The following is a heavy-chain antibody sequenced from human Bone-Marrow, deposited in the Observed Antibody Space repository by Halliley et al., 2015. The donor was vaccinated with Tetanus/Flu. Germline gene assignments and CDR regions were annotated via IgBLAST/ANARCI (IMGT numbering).Heavy chain of an antibody. CDR3: ARRVSGYYAFDI. J-gene: IGHJ3*02. V-gene: IGHV4-4*01. CDR2: LNHSGRP. Sequence: EWIAELNHSGRPDYNPALQGRVTISVDRSKNQFSLMLSSLTAADTAMYFCARRVSGYYAFDIWGQGTMVTVSS. D-gene: IGHD3-22*01.